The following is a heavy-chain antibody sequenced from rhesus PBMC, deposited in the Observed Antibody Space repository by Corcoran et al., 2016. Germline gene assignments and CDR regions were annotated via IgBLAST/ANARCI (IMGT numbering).Heavy chain of an antibody. D-gene: IGHD3-9*01. CDR3: VKDRHGYGSLNSLDI. J-gene: IGHJ5-2*02. Sequence: ELQLVESGGGLATPGGSLRLSCAASGFTFSTYGFHWVRQGPGRGLEWVSFISSSVTTYYADSVKGRFTISRDDSRSALSMQMNSLNSEDTAVYYCVKDRHGYGSLNSLDIWGRGVLVTVSS. V-gene: IGHV3-103*01. CDR2: ISSSVTT. CDR1: GFTFSTYG.